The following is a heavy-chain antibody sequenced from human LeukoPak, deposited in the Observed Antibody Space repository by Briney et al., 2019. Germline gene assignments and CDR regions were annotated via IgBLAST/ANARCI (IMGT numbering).Heavy chain of an antibody. CDR1: GYTFTAYY. D-gene: IGHD4-17*01. V-gene: IGHV1-24*01. CDR3: ATVDPRMTTVTSGAFDI. J-gene: IGHJ3*02. CDR2: FDPEDGET. Sequence: ASVKVSCKASGYTFTAYYLHWVRQAPGKGLEWMGGFDPEDGETIYAQKFQGRVTMTEDTSTDTAYMELSSLRSEDTAVYYCATVDPRMTTVTSGAFDIWGQGTMVTVSS.